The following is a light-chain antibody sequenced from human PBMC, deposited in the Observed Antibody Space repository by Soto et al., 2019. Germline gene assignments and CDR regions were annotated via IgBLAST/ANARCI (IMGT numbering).Light chain of an antibody. V-gene: IGKV3-20*01. CDR3: QQFGSSPGFT. J-gene: IGKJ3*01. CDR1: QSINSRY. Sequence: EIVLTQSPGTLSLSPGERDTLSCRASQSINSRYLAWYQQKPGQAPRLLIYGASSRDNGIPDRFSRSGSGTDFTLTISRLEPEDFEVYYCQQFGSSPGFTFGPGTKVDIK. CDR2: GAS.